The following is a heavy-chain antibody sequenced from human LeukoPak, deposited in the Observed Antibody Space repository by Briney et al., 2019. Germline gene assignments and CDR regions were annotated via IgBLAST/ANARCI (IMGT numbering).Heavy chain of an antibody. V-gene: IGHV4-39*01. CDR3: ARQSQGITMVRGVIYY. Sequence: SETLSLTCTVSGGSISSSSYYWGWIRQPPGKGLEWIGSIYYSGSTYYNPSLKSRVTISVDTSKNQFFLKLSSVTAADTAVYYCARQSQGITMVRGVIYYWGQGTLVTVSS. J-gene: IGHJ4*02. CDR2: IYYSGST. D-gene: IGHD3-10*01. CDR1: GGSISSSSYY.